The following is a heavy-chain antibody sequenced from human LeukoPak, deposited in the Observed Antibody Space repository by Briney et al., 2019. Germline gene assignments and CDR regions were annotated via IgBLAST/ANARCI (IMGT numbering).Heavy chain of an antibody. V-gene: IGHV3-30*18. Sequence: PGRSLRLSCAASGFTFSSYGMHWVRQAPGKGLEWVAVISYDGSNKYYADSVKGRFTISRDNSKNTLYLQMNRLRAEDTAVYYCAKQQWLGYFDYWGQGTLVTVSS. CDR3: AKQQWLGYFDY. J-gene: IGHJ4*02. CDR1: GFTFSSYG. D-gene: IGHD6-19*01. CDR2: ISYDGSNK.